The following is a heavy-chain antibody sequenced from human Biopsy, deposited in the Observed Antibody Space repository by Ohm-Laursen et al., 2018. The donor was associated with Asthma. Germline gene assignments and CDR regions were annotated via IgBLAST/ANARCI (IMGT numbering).Heavy chain of an antibody. V-gene: IGHV4-31*03. CDR1: YGSITSGGYY. Sequence: SHTLSLTCTVSYGSITSGGYYWTWIRQHPGKGLEWIGFIYYSGSTYYNPSLKSRVSISIDTSKNQFSLKLSSVTAADTAVYYCARAQDYYDSRGYYRSFDYWGQGTLVTVSS. D-gene: IGHD3-22*01. CDR2: IYYSGST. J-gene: IGHJ4*02. CDR3: ARAQDYYDSRGYYRSFDY.